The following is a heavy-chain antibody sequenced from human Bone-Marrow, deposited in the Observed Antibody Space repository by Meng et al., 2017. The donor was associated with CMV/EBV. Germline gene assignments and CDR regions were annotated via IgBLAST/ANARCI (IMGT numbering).Heavy chain of an antibody. J-gene: IGHJ4*02. CDR1: GFTVSSYA. V-gene: IGHV3-30-3*01. CDR3: ARDLGQIITGALDY. D-gene: IGHD7-27*01. CDR2: ISYDGSNK. Sequence: ASGFTVSSYAMHWVRQAPGKGLEWVAVISYDGSNKYYADSVKGRFTISRDNSKNTLYLQMNSLRAEDTAVYYCARDLGQIITGALDYWGQGTLVTVSS.